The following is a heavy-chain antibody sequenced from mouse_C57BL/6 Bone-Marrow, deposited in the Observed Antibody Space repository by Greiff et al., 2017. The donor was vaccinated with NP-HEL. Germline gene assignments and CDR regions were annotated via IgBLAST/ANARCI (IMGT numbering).Heavy chain of an antibody. CDR3: ARGGLSWYFDV. D-gene: IGHD3-1*01. CDR1: GYTFTSYW. V-gene: IGHV1-52*01. J-gene: IGHJ1*03. CDR2: IDPSDSET. Sequence: QVHVKQPGAELVRPGSSVKLSCKASGYTFTSYWMHWVKQRPIQGLEWIGNIDPSDSETHYNQKFKDKATLTVDKSSSTAYMQLSSLTSEDAAVYYCARGGLSWYFDVWGTGTTVTVSS.